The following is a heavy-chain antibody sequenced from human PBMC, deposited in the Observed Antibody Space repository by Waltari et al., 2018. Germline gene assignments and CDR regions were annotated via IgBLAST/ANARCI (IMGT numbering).Heavy chain of an antibody. D-gene: IGHD3-22*01. CDR1: GFTFDDYG. J-gene: IGHJ4*02. Sequence: EVQLVESGGGVVRPGGSLRLSCAASGFTFDDYGMSWVRQAPGKGLEWVSGINWNGGSTGYADSVKGRFTSSRDNAKNSLYLQMNSLRAEDTALYYCARASYNYDSSGYYLGFDYWGQGTLVTVSS. CDR3: ARASYNYDSSGYYLGFDY. CDR2: INWNGGST. V-gene: IGHV3-20*04.